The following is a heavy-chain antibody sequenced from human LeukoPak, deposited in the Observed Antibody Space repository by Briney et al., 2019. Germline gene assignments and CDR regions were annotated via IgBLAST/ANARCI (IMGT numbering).Heavy chain of an antibody. CDR3: ARDDDFLAGYNYMDV. Sequence: SVKLSSKASGGSIRRFAINFVREAPGEGLEWMGTINPVSGATNYTHKFQGRVTMTTDESTTTAYIELRRLTTEETDVYYSARDDDFLAGYNYMDVWGQGSSVIVSS. CDR2: INPVSGAT. D-gene: IGHD3-9*01. J-gene: IGHJ6*03. CDR1: GGSIRRFA. V-gene: IGHV1-69*05.